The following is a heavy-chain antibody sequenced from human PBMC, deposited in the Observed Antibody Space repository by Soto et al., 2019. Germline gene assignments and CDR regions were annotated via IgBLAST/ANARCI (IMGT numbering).Heavy chain of an antibody. CDR2: ISTGGSTI. D-gene: IGHD2-15*01. J-gene: IGHJ6*03. CDR3: AALKGYCSGGSCYYFYKYMDV. Sequence: QVQLVESGGGLVKPGGSLRLSCAASGFTFSDSYMSWIRQAPGKGLEWISYISTGGSTIYYADSVKGRFTISRDNAKNAMYLQMNSLRGDVTAVYYCAALKGYCSGGSCYYFYKYMDVWGKGTTVSVSS. V-gene: IGHV3-11*01. CDR1: GFTFSDSY.